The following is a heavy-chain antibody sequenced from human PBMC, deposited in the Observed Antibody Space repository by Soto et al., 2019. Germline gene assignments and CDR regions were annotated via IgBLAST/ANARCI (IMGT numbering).Heavy chain of an antibody. V-gene: IGHV6-1*01. D-gene: IGHD4-17*01. CDR3: VRESYGEFNFYGMDV. CDR1: GDRLFSNSAA. J-gene: IGHJ6*02. Sequence: PSQTLSLTCAISGDRLFSNSAAWNWIRQSPSRGLEWLGRTYYRSKWYNDYAVSVRGRISINPDTPKNQFSLQLNSVTPEDTAVYYCVRESYGEFNFYGMDVWGQGTTVTVSS. CDR2: TYYRSKWYN.